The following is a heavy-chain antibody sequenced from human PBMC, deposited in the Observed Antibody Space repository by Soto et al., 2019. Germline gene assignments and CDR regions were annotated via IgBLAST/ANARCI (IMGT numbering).Heavy chain of an antibody. CDR2: IYYSGST. CDR1: GGSISGSSYY. V-gene: IGHV4-39*01. CDR3: ATNYAYYYYYGMDV. Sequence: SETLSLTCTVSGGSISGSSYYWGWIRQPPGKGLEWIGSIYYSGSTYYNPSLKSRVTISVDTSKNQFSLKLSSVTAADTAVYYCATNYAYYYYYGMDVWGQGTTVTVFS. J-gene: IGHJ6*02. D-gene: IGHD4-4*01.